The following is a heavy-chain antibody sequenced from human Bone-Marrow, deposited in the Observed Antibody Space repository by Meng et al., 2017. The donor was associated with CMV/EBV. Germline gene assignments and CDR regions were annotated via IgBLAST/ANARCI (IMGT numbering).Heavy chain of an antibody. J-gene: IGHJ6*01. CDR1: GYTFTSYG. V-gene: IGHV1-18*01. D-gene: IGHD6-13*01. CDR3: ARDRDSSSWPTYYYYYYGMAV. CDR2: ISAYNGNT. Sequence: ASVKVSCKASGYTFTSYGISWVRQAPGQGLEWMGWISAYNGNTNYAQKLQGRVTMTTDTSTSTAYMELRSLRSDDTAVYYCARDRDSSSWPTYYYYYYGMAVWGQGNMVNVAS.